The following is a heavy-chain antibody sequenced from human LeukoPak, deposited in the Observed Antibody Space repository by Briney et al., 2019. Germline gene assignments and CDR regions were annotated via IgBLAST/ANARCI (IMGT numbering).Heavy chain of an antibody. D-gene: IGHD5-12*01. CDR1: GYSISSGYY. V-gene: IGHV4-38-2*02. CDR3: ARDGHSGYVSNWFDP. Sequence: SETLSLTCTVSGYSISSGYYWGWIRPPPGKGLEWIGTIYHTGSTYYNPSLKSRVTISVDTSKNQFSLKLSSVTAADTAVYYCARDGHSGYVSNWFDPWGQGTLVTVSS. J-gene: IGHJ5*02. CDR2: IYHTGST.